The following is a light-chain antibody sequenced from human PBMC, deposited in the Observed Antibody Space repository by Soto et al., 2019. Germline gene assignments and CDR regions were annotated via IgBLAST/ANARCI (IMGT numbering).Light chain of an antibody. Sequence: EIXMTXXXXTXXXSPXEXAXLXCRASQSVDSNLAWYQQKPGQAPRLLIYGASTRATGIPVRFSGSGSGTEFTLTISSLQSEYFAVYYCQQYNNWPWTFGQGTKVDIK. V-gene: IGKV3-15*01. CDR2: GAS. CDR1: QSVDSN. CDR3: QQYNNWPWT. J-gene: IGKJ1*01.